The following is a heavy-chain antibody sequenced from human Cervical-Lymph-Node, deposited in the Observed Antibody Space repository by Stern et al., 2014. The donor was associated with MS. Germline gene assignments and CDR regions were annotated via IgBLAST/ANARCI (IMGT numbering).Heavy chain of an antibody. V-gene: IGHV5-51*01. Sequence: DQLVQSGPEVKRPGESLKISCQASGYTFTSYWIGWVRQMPGKGLEWIAIIFPGGSDIRYSPSFQGQVTISADKSSRTAYLQWNNLKASDTAIYYCARQRYFDYWGQGTLVTVSS. CDR2: IFPGGSDI. CDR1: GYTFTSYW. J-gene: IGHJ4*02. CDR3: ARQRYFDY.